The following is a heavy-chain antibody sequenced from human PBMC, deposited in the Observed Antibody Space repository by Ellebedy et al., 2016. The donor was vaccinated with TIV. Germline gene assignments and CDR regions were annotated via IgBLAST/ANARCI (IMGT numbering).Heavy chain of an antibody. D-gene: IGHD5-18*01. V-gene: IGHV3-7*01. CDR1: GFSFRSYW. CDR2: IYQDGSDQ. Sequence: PGGSLRLSCEASGFSFRSYWMSWVRQAPGKGLEWVANIYQDGSDQYYVDSVKGRFTISRDNAKESLFLQMNSLRVEDTAVYYCARRGSYGDYAVQINSWFDSWGQGTLVTVSS. CDR3: ARRGSYGDYAVQINSWFDS. J-gene: IGHJ5*01.